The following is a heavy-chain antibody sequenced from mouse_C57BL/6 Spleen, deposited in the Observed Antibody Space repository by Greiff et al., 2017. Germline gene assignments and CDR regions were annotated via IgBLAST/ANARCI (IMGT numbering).Heavy chain of an antibody. V-gene: IGHV1-76*01. Sequence: QVQLQQSGAELVRPGASVKLSCKASGYTFTDYYINWVKQRPGQGLEWIARIYPGSGNTYYNEKFKGKATLTAEKSSSPAYMQLSSLTSEDSAVCFCARDYYGQAMDYWGQGTSVTVSS. CDR3: ARDYYGQAMDY. D-gene: IGHD1-2*01. J-gene: IGHJ4*01. CDR1: GYTFTDYY. CDR2: IYPGSGNT.